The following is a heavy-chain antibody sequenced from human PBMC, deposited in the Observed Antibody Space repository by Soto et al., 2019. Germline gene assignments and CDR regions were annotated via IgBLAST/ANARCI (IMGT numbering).Heavy chain of an antibody. CDR2: IKSQGGGETK. J-gene: IGHJ4*02. CDR3: AWDTSGRFRTDH. V-gene: IGHV3-15*07. D-gene: IGHD1-26*01. Sequence: EVQLVESGGGLVKPGDSLRLSCAVSGLKFSDAWMNWVRQAPGKGLEWVGRIKSQGGGETKDYAAPVKGRFAISRDDSRETLFWQMNSLKTEDTAVYYCAWDTSGRFRTDHWGQGTLVTVSS. CDR1: GLKFSDAW.